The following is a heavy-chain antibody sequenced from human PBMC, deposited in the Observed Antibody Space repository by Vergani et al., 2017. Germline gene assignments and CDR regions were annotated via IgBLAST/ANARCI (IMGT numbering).Heavy chain of an antibody. CDR2: INHSGST. CDR3: ARAHGYSYGYFDY. Sequence: QVQLQQWGAGLLKPSETLSLTCAVYGGSFSGYYWSWIRQPPGKGLEWIGEINHSGSTNYNPSLKSRVTISVDTSKNPFSLKLSSVTAADTAVYYCARAHGYSYGYFDYWGQGTLVTVSS. J-gene: IGHJ4*02. D-gene: IGHD5-18*01. V-gene: IGHV4-34*01. CDR1: GGSFSGYY.